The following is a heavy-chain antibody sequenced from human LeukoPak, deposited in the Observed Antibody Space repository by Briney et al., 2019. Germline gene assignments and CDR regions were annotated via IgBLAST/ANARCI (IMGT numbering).Heavy chain of an antibody. Sequence: GSLRLSCAASGFTVSSNYMSWVRQAPGKGLEWVSVIYSGGSTYYADSVKGRFTIYRHNSKNTLYLQMNGLRAEDTAVYYCARDPLHYYDSSGYYWGAFDIWGQGTMVTVSS. J-gene: IGHJ3*02. V-gene: IGHV3-53*04. D-gene: IGHD3-22*01. CDR3: ARDPLHYYDSSGYYWGAFDI. CDR1: GFTVSSNY. CDR2: IYSGGST.